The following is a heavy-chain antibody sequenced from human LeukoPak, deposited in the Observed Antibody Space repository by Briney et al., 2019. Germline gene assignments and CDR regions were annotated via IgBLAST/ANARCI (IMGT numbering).Heavy chain of an antibody. V-gene: IGHV3-66*01. Sequence: PGGSLRLSCAASGFIFSDYSMHWVRQAPGKGLEWVSVIYSGGSTYYADSVKGRFTISRDNSKNTLYLQMNSLRAEDTAVYYCARDYYGSSDFDYWGQGTLVTVSS. D-gene: IGHD3-10*01. J-gene: IGHJ4*02. CDR2: IYSGGST. CDR3: ARDYYGSSDFDY. CDR1: GFIFSDYS.